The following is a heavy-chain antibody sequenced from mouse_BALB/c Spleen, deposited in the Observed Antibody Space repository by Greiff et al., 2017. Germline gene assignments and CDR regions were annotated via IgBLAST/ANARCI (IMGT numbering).Heavy chain of an antibody. J-gene: IGHJ4*01. CDR2: IDTSDSYT. D-gene: IGHD3-3*01. CDR3: ARNGGQGAMDY. Sequence: VQLQQPGAELVMPGASVKMSCKASGYTFTDYWMHWVKQRPGQGLEWIGAIDTSDSYTSYNQKFKGKATLTVDESSSTAYMQLSSLTSEDSAVYYCARNGGQGAMDYWGQGTSVTVAS. CDR1: GYTFTDYW. V-gene: IGHV1-69*01.